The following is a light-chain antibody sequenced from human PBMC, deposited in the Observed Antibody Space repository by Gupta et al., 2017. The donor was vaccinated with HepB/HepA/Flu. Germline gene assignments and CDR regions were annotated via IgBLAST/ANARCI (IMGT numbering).Light chain of an antibody. CDR2: LGS. CDR3: MRALAPLT. J-gene: IGKJ5*01. V-gene: IGKV2-28*01. CDR1: HSRLHSDGNNY. Sequence: DIVMTQSPLSLPVTPGEPASISCRSSHSRLHSDGNNYLEWYLQRPGQSPQLLIYLGSNRAYGVTDRCSGSGSGTDFTLKISRVEAEDVGVYYCMRALAPLTFGQGTRLEIK.